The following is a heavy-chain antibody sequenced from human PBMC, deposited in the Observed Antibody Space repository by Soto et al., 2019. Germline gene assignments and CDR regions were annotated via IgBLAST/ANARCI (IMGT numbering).Heavy chain of an antibody. J-gene: IGHJ5*02. Sequence: SQTLSVTCAISGDSVSIYSAAWNCIGRSPSGGLEWLGRTYYRSRFFSDYAESVKSRIIINPDTSKNQFSLQLKSVTPEDTAVYYCVRDRYSSSGWFDPWGQGTPVTVSS. D-gene: IGHD3-10*01. V-gene: IGHV6-1*01. CDR1: GDSVSIYSAA. CDR2: TYYRSRFFS. CDR3: VRDRYSSSGWFDP.